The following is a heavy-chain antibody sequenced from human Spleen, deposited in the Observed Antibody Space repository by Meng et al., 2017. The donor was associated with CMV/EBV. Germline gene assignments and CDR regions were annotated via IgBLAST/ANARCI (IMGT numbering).Heavy chain of an antibody. CDR1: GGSVSSGSYY. Sequence: SETLSLTCTVSGGSVSSGSYYWSWIRQPPGKGLEWIGYIYYSGSTNYNPSLKSRVTISVDTSKNQFSLKLSSVTVADTAVYYCARELYNWNYVAHWGQGTLVTVSS. CDR3: ARELYNWNYVAH. J-gene: IGHJ4*02. V-gene: IGHV4-61*01. CDR2: IYYSGST. D-gene: IGHD1-7*01.